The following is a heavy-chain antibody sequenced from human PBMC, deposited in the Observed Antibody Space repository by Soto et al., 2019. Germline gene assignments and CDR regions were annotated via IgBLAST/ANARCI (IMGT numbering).Heavy chain of an antibody. CDR3: AKDLAYSSSGNFDY. J-gene: IGHJ4*02. V-gene: IGHV3-9*01. CDR1: GFTFDDYA. D-gene: IGHD6-13*01. CDR2: ISWNSGSI. Sequence: EVQLVESGGGLVQPGRSLRLSCAASGFTFDDYAMHWVRQTPGKGLEWVSGISWNSGSIGYADSVKGRFTISGDNAKNSLYLQMNSLRAEDTALYYCAKDLAYSSSGNFDYWGQGTLVTVSS.